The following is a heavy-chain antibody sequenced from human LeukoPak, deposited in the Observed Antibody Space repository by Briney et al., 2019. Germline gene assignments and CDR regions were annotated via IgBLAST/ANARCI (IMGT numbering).Heavy chain of an antibody. V-gene: IGHV3-48*04. Sequence: GGSLRLSCAASGFTFSTYAMNWLRQAPGKGLEWVSYISSSCSTIYYADSVKGRFTISRDNAKNSLYLQMNSLRAEDTAVYYCAELGITMIGGVWGKGTTVTVSS. J-gene: IGHJ6*04. D-gene: IGHD3-10*02. CDR1: GFTFSTYA. CDR3: AELGITMIGGV. CDR2: ISSSCSTI.